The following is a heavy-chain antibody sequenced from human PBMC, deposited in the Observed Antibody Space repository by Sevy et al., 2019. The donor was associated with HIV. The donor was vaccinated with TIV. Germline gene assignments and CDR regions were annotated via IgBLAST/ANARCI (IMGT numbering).Heavy chain of an antibody. CDR2: IRSKAYGGTT. Sequence: GSLRLSCTASGFTFGDYAMSWFRQAPGKGLEWVGFIRSKAYGGTTEYAASVKGRFTISRDDSKSIAYLQMNSLKTEDTAVYYCTRGHYDSSGYYGAFDIWGQGTMVTVSS. CDR1: GFTFGDYA. CDR3: TRGHYDSSGYYGAFDI. D-gene: IGHD3-22*01. J-gene: IGHJ3*02. V-gene: IGHV3-49*03.